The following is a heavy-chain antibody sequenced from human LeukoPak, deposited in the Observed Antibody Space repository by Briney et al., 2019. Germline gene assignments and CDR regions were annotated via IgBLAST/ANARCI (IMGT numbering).Heavy chain of an antibody. J-gene: IGHJ4*02. V-gene: IGHV1-2*02. CDR3: ASSSGWYYVDY. Sequence: ASLKVSCKASGYTFTGYYMHWVPQAPRQGLEWMGWINPNSSGTNYAQKFHGRVTMTRDTSISTAYMELSRLRSDDTAVYYCASSSGWYYVDYWGQGTLVTVSS. CDR2: INPNSSGT. D-gene: IGHD6-19*01. CDR1: GYTFTGYY.